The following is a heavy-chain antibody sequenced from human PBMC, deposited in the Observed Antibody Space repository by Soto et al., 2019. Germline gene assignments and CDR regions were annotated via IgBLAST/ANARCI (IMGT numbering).Heavy chain of an antibody. CDR2: INHSGST. D-gene: IGHD6-13*01. CDR1: GGSFSGYY. J-gene: IGHJ4*02. V-gene: IGHV4-34*01. Sequence: PSETLSLTCAVYGGSFSGYYWSWIRQPPGKGLEWIGEINHSGSTNYNPSLKSRVTIPVDTSKNQFSLKLSSVTAADTAVYYCARSPIVAAYYFDYWGQGTLVTVSS. CDR3: ARSPIVAAYYFDY.